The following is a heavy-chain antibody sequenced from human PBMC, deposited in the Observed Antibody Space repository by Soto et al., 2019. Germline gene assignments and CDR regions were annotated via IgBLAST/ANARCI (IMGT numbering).Heavy chain of an antibody. CDR1: GGTFSSYA. D-gene: IGHD3-22*01. CDR2: IIPIFGTA. Sequence: LVKVSCKASGGTFSSYAISWVRQAPGQGLEWMGGIIPIFGTANYAQKFQGRVTITADESTSTAYMELSSLRSEDTAVYYCARPNYYDSSGSPYDAFDIWGQGTMVTVSS. CDR3: ARPNYYDSSGSPYDAFDI. V-gene: IGHV1-69*13. J-gene: IGHJ3*02.